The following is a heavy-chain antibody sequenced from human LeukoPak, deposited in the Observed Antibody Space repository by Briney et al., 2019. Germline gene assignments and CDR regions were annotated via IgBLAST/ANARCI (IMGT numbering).Heavy chain of an antibody. V-gene: IGHV3-33*01. J-gene: IGHJ6*02. CDR2: IRYDGSIK. CDR3: ARIACTGGNCKPYYYYGLDV. Sequence: GGSLRLSCAASGFTFSTYGMHWVRQAPGKGLEWVAAIRYDGSIKYYADSVKGRFTFSRDNSKSTMYLQMNSLRAEDTAVYYCARIACTGGNCKPYYYYGLDVWGQGTTVTVSS. CDR1: GFTFSTYG. D-gene: IGHD2-8*02.